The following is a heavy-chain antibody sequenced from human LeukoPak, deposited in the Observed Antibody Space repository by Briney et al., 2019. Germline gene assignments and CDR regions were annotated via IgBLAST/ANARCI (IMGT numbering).Heavy chain of an antibody. CDR1: GFTFSSYA. D-gene: IGHD3-22*01. Sequence: PGGSLRLSCAASGFTFSSYAMHWVRQAPGKGLEWVAVISYDGSNKYYADSVKGRFTISRDNSKNTLYLQMNSLRAEDTAVYYCARGVYDSSGYYGYWGQGTLVTVSS. CDR2: ISYDGSNK. J-gene: IGHJ4*02. V-gene: IGHV3-30-3*01. CDR3: ARGVYDSSGYYGY.